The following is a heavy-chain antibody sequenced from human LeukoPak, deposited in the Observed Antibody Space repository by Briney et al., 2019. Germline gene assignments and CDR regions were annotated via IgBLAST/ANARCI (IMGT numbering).Heavy chain of an antibody. CDR2: IYPGDSDT. Sequence: GESLKISCKGSGYKFTSYWIGWVRQVPGKGLEWMGIIYPGDSDTRYSPSFQGQVTISADKSISTAYLQWSSLKASDTAMYYCARSRRYYPSYFDYWGQGTLVTVSS. V-gene: IGHV5-51*01. CDR3: ARSRRYYPSYFDY. J-gene: IGHJ4*02. D-gene: IGHD3-10*01. CDR1: GYKFTSYW.